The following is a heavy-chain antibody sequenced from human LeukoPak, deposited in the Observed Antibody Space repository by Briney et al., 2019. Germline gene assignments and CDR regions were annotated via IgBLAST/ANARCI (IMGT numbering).Heavy chain of an antibody. CDR3: AKSGDSSSWYLYYFDY. CDR1: GVTFCSYA. Sequence: GGSLRLSCAAPGVTFCSYAMSWVRQAPGKGLEWVSAISGSGGSTYYADSVKGRFTISRDNSKHPLYLQMNSLRAEDTAVYYCAKSGDSSSWYLYYFDYWGQGTLVTVSS. CDR2: ISGSGGST. V-gene: IGHV3-23*01. J-gene: IGHJ4*02. D-gene: IGHD6-13*01.